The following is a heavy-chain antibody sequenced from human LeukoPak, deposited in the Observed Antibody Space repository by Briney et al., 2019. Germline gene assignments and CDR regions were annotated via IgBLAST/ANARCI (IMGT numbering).Heavy chain of an antibody. D-gene: IGHD3-10*01. CDR3: ANYGTGTYHRNKSGY. Sequence: GGSLRLSCVASGFTFSSYAKSWVRQAPGKGLDWVSSVAADYDGTYYADSVKGRFTISRDNSKNTLILQMNSLRVEDTAVYYCANYGTGTYHRNKSGYWGQGTLVTVSS. CDR1: GFTFSSYA. V-gene: IGHV3-23*01. J-gene: IGHJ4*02. CDR2: VAADYDGT.